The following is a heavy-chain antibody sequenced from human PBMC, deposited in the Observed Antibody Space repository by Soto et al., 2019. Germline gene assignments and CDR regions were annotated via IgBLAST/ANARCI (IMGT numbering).Heavy chain of an antibody. D-gene: IGHD5-12*01. V-gene: IGHV1-69*13. CDR2: SIPIFGTA. CDR3: ARGRGYSGDDHYYYFDMDV. J-gene: IGHJ6*02. Sequence: ASVKVSCKASGGTFNNYPITWVRQAAGEGLEWMGGSIPIFGTANYAQKFQGRVTISVDESTSTAYMELSSLRSEDTAVYYCARGRGYSGDDHYYYFDMDVWGQGTTVTVSS. CDR1: GGTFNNYP.